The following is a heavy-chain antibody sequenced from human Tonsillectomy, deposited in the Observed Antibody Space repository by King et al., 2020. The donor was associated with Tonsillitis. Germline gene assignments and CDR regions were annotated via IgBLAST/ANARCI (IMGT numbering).Heavy chain of an antibody. CDR2: INPISGGT. D-gene: IGHD2-21*02. CDR3: ARGDTPTDYFDY. CDR1: GYTFTDYY. V-gene: IGHV1-2*02. J-gene: IGHJ4*02. Sequence: VQLVQSGAEVKRPGASVKVSCKSSGYTFTDYYMHWVRQVPGHELEWMGWINPISGGTEYAQNFRGRVTLTRDTSISTAFMELSSLRSDDAALYYCARGDTPTDYFDYWGQGTLVTVSS.